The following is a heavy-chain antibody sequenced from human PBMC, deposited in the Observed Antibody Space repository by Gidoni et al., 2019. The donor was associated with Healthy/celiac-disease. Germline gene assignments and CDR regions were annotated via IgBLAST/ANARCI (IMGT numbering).Heavy chain of an antibody. CDR1: GFTFSDYY. CDR3: ARDSLAGDPPPYYFDY. D-gene: IGHD4-17*01. V-gene: IGHV3-11*01. Sequence: QVQLVESGGGLVKPGGSLRLCCAAAGFTFSDYYMSWIRQAPGKGLEWVSYISSSGSTIYYADSVKGRFTISRDNAKNSLYLQMNSLRAEDTAVYYCARDSLAGDPPPYYFDYWGQGTLVTVSS. J-gene: IGHJ4*02. CDR2: ISSSGSTI.